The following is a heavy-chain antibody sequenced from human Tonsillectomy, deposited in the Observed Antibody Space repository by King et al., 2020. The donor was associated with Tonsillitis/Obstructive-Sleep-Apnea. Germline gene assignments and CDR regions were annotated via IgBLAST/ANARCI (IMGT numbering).Heavy chain of an antibody. CDR2: IIPSFGAA. V-gene: IGHV1-69*12. CDR3: ARLPDPLNHYYMDV. CDR1: GGTLSRSA. Sequence: QLVQSGAEVKKPGSSVKVSCKASGGTLSRSAISWVRQAPGQGLEWMGGIIPSFGAAKYAQKFQGRLTISADEATNTAYMKLSMLRSEDTAGYYCARLPDPLNHYYMDVWGKGTTVTVSS. J-gene: IGHJ6*03.